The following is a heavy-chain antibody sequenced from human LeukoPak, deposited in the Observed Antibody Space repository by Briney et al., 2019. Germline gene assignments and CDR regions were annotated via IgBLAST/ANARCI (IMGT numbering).Heavy chain of an antibody. Sequence: GASVKVSCKASGGTFSSYDMSWVRQAPGQGLEWMGRIIPILGIANYAQKFQGRVTITADKSTSTAYMELSSLRSEDTAVYYCARDGSYCSGGSCYGGTGDNWFDPWGQGTLVTVSS. CDR1: GGTFSSYD. CDR3: ARDGSYCSGGSCYGGTGDNWFDP. V-gene: IGHV1-69*04. CDR2: IIPILGIA. J-gene: IGHJ5*02. D-gene: IGHD2-15*01.